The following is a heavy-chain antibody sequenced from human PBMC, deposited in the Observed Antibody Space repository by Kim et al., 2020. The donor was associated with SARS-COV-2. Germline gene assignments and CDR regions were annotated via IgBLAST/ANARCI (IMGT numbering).Heavy chain of an antibody. J-gene: IGHJ6*02. D-gene: IGHD5-12*01. V-gene: IGHV3-30*01. Sequence: KGRFTIPRDNSKNTLYLQMNSLRAEDTAVYYCARGGYSGYVLFYYYGMDVWGQGTTVTVSS. CDR3: ARGGYSGYVLFYYYGMDV.